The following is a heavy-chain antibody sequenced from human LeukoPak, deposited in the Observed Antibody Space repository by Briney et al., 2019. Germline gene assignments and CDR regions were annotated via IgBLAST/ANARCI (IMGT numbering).Heavy chain of an antibody. CDR1: GFIFSTQR. J-gene: IGHJ2*01. V-gene: IGHV3-74*01. CDR3: VKSGGYATAIRYFDL. CDR2: INIDERIT. Sequence: GGSLRLSCAASGFIFSTQRMHWVRQAPGKGLVWVSYINIDERITGYADSVKGRFTISRDNAKNSLYLQMDSLRTEDTALYYCVKSGGYATAIRYFDLWGRGTLVTVSS. D-gene: IGHD2-21*02.